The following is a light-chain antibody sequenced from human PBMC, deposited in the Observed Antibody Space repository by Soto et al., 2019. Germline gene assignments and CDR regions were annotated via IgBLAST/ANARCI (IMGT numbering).Light chain of an antibody. CDR1: RSIGTN. CDR2: SAS. J-gene: IGKJ5*01. Sequence: EIQVTQSPTSLSASVGDRVTITCRASRSIGTNLNWYQQRQGKAPQLLIYSASSLQSGVPSRFSGSTAGTDFTLTINGLQPEDFATYYCQQSFSPHIAFGQGTRL. CDR3: QQSFSPHIA. V-gene: IGKV1-39*01.